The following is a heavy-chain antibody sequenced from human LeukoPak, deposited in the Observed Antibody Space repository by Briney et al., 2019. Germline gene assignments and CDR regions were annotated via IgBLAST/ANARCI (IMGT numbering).Heavy chain of an antibody. Sequence: GGSLRLSCAVSGFTFSSYAMSWVRQAPGKGLEWVSAIIGSGDSTYYADSVKGRFTISRDNAKNSLYLQMNSLRAEDTAVYYCARDGSHAFDIWGQGTMVTVSS. V-gene: IGHV3-23*01. CDR1: GFTFSSYA. CDR2: IIGSGDST. CDR3: ARDGSHAFDI. J-gene: IGHJ3*02.